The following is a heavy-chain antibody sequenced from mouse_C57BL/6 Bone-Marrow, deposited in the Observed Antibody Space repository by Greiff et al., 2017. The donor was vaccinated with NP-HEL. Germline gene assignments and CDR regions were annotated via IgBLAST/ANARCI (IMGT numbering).Heavy chain of an antibody. CDR3: ARSPSITTVVARNFDV. V-gene: IGHV1-64*01. Sequence: QVQLQQPGAELVKPGASVQLSCKASGYTFTSYWMHWVKQKPGQGLEWIGMIHPNSGSTNYNEKFKSKATLTVDKSSSTAYMQLSSLTSEDSAVYYCARSPSITTVVARNFDVWGTGTTVTVSS. J-gene: IGHJ1*03. CDR2: IHPNSGST. CDR1: GYTFTSYW. D-gene: IGHD1-1*01.